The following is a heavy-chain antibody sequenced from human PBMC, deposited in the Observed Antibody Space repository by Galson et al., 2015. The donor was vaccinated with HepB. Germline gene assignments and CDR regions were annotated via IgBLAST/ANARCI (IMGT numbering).Heavy chain of an antibody. D-gene: IGHD6-6*01. CDR3: AKGPPYSSSSLDYYGMDV. V-gene: IGHV3-30*18. CDR1: GFTFSSYG. J-gene: IGHJ6*02. CDR2: ISYDGSNK. Sequence: SLRLSCAASGFTFSSYGMHWVRQAPGKGLEWVAVISYDGSNKYYADSVKGRFTISRDNSKNTLYLQMNSLRAEDTAVYYCAKGPPYSSSSLDYYGMDVWGQGTTVTVSS.